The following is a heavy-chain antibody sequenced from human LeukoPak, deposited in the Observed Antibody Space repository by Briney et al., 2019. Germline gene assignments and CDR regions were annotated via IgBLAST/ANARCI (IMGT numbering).Heavy chain of an antibody. Sequence: PSETLSLTCTVSGGSISSSSYYWGWIRQPPGKGLEWIGSIYYSGSTYYNPSLKSRVTISVDTSKNQFSLKLSSVTAADTAVYYCARESINTRRITISEFDYWGQGTLVTVSS. V-gene: IGHV4-39*07. CDR3: ARESINTRRITISEFDY. D-gene: IGHD3-9*01. J-gene: IGHJ4*02. CDR2: IYYSGST. CDR1: GGSISSSSYY.